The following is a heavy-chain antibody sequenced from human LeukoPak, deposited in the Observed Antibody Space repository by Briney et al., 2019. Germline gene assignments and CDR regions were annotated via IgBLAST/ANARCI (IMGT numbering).Heavy chain of an antibody. CDR1: RFTFDDYG. V-gene: IGHV3-20*04. Sequence: PGGSLRLSCAASRFTFDDYGMSWVRQAPGKGLEWVSGINWNGGSTGYADSVEGRFTISRDNAKNSLYLQMNSLRAEDTALYYCARDISDSSGYYDAFDIWGQGTMVTVSS. CDR3: ARDISDSSGYYDAFDI. CDR2: INWNGGST. J-gene: IGHJ3*02. D-gene: IGHD3-22*01.